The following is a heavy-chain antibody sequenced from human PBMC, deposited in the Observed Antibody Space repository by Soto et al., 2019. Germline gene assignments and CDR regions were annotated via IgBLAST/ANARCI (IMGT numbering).Heavy chain of an antibody. Sequence: QVQLQESGPGLVKPSQTLSLTCTVSGGSISSGGYYWSWIRQHPGKGLEWIGYIYYSGSTYYNPPRKRRVTIAVEPSKNQFSLRLSSVTAADTAVYYCARDHYDSSGYLPTFAFDIWGQGTMVTVSS. J-gene: IGHJ3*02. CDR3: ARDHYDSSGYLPTFAFDI. D-gene: IGHD3-22*01. CDR1: GGSISSGGYY. CDR2: IYYSGST. V-gene: IGHV4-31*03.